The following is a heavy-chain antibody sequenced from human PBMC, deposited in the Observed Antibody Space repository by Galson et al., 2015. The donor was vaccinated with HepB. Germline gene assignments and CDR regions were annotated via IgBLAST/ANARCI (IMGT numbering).Heavy chain of an antibody. J-gene: IGHJ4*01. D-gene: IGHD2-2*01. V-gene: IGHV1-18*01. Sequence: SVKVSCKASGYTFNYYGLSWVRQAPGQGLEWMGWISIYNGNTTYAQKFQGRVTMTRDTSTRTAYMELRSLTSDDTAIYYCARDPGGIVVVPAPFCFDHWGHGTLVTVSS. CDR2: ISIYNGNT. CDR1: GYTFNYYG. CDR3: ARDPGGIVVVPAPFCFDH.